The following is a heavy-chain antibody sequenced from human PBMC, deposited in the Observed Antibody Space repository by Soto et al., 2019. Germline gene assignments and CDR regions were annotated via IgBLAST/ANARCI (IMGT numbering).Heavy chain of an antibody. CDR1: GFDFNTYG. V-gene: IGHV3-33*01. CDR2: IWYDGSDK. J-gene: IGHJ6*02. D-gene: IGHD6-19*01. Sequence: PGGSLRLSCVASGFDFNTYGMHWVRQAPGKGLEWEALIWYDGSDKEYGDSVKGRFTVSRDNSRNTVYLQMNGVRAEDTAVYYCARHFYPSGGDHGLDVWGQGTTVTAP. CDR3: ARHFYPSGGDHGLDV.